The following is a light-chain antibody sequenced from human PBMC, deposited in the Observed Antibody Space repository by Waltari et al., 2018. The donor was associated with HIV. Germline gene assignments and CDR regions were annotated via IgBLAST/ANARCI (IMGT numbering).Light chain of an antibody. Sequence: DIQMPQSPSYVSASVGARVTITGRASRGIRDGVAWYQRKPGRAPNLLVYSTSRLQSGVPSRFVGSGSGTLFTLAINGLSIDDFGTYYCQEADDFPHIFGSGTRVDIK. CDR2: STS. V-gene: IGKV1-12*01. CDR3: QEADDFPHI. CDR1: RGIRDG. J-gene: IGKJ4*01.